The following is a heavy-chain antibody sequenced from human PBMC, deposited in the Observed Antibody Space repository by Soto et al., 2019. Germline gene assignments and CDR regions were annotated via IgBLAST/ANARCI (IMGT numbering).Heavy chain of an antibody. CDR2: TYSGGST. CDR3: ARAGGIAATGTIDS. V-gene: IGHV3-53*01. CDR1: GFTVSNNY. J-gene: IGHJ4*02. Sequence: EVPLVESGGGLIQPGGSLRLSCAASGFTVSNNYMNWVRQAPGKGLEWVSLTYSGGSTYYGDSVKGRFTISRDNSKNTLYLQMKSLRAEDTAVYYCARAGGIAATGTIDSWGQGTLVTVSS. D-gene: IGHD6-13*01.